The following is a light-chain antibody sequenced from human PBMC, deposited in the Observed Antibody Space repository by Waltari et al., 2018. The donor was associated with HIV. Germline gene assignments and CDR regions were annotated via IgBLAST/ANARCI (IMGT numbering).Light chain of an antibody. J-gene: IGLJ2*01. CDR3: QTWANCIQV. CDR2: LNSDGSH. V-gene: IGLV4-69*01. CDR1: SGHSNYA. Sequence: QLVLTQSPSASASLGASVKLTCTLSSGHSNYAIAWHQQQPEKGPRFLMKLNSDGSHSKGDGIPDRFSGFCSVAVRYLTISILHAEDEASYYVQTWANCIQVFGGGTKLTVL.